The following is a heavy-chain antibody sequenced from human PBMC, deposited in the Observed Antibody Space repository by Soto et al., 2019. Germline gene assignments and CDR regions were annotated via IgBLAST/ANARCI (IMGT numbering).Heavy chain of an antibody. J-gene: IGHJ6*02. V-gene: IGHV1-69*06. CDR1: GGTFSSYA. Sequence: QVQLVQSGAEVKKPGSSVKVSCKASGGTFSSYAISWVRQAPGQGLEWMGGIIPIFGTANYAQKFQGRVTITADKSTSTAYMELSSLRSEDTAVYYCARVHCSSTSCYRDWNDADTHYGMDVWGQGTTVTVSS. CDR2: IIPIFGTA. D-gene: IGHD2-2*02. CDR3: ARVHCSSTSCYRDWNDADTHYGMDV.